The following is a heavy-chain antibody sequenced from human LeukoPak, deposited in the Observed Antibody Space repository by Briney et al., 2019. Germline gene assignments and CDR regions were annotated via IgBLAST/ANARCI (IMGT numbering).Heavy chain of an antibody. V-gene: IGHV1-2*02. CDR2: INPNSGGT. CDR3: AREKAAADT. D-gene: IGHD6-13*01. Sequence: GESLKISCKGSGYTFTGYYMHWVRQAPGQGLEWMGWINPNSGGTNYAQKFQGRVTMTRDTSISTAYMELSRLRSDDTAVYYCAREKAAADTWGQGTLVTVSS. CDR1: GYTFTGYY. J-gene: IGHJ5*02.